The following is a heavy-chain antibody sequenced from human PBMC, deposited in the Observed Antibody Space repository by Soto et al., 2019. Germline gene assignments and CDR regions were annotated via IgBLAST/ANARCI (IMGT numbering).Heavy chain of an antibody. CDR3: ARDHYSSSSGYGMDV. V-gene: IGHV1-69*13. J-gene: IGHJ6*02. CDR1: GGTFSSYA. CDR2: IIPIFGTA. D-gene: IGHD6-6*01. Sequence: GASVKVSCKASGGTFSSYAISWVRQAPGQGLEWMGGIIPIFGTANYAQKFQGRVTITADESTSTAYMELSSLRSDDTAVYYCARDHYSSSSGYGMDVWGHGTTVTVSS.